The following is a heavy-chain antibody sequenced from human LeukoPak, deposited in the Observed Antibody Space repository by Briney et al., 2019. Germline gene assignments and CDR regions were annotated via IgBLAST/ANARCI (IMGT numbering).Heavy chain of an antibody. V-gene: IGHV4-4*07. J-gene: IGHJ6*03. CDR2: IYTSGST. D-gene: IGHD3-10*01. CDR3: ARDRGSITMVRGVHYYYYMDV. Sequence: KPSETLSLTCTVSGGSISSYYWSWIRQPAGKGLEWIGRIYTSGSTNYNPSLKSRVTMSVDTSKHQFSLKLSSVTAADTAVYYCARDRGSITMVRGVHYYYYMDVWGKGTTVTVSS. CDR1: GGSISSYY.